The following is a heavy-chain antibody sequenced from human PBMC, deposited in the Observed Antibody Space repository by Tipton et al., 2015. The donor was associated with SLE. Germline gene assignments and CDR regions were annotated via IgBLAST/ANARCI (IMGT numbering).Heavy chain of an antibody. CDR3: ARDYFDSAGYTFIDV. Sequence: TLSLTCTVSGGSISNYYWSWIRQPSGKGLEWIGYVFDTGSTRYNPSLRSRVTISLNKSKNQFSLRLTSVTAADTAVYFCARDYFDSAGYTFIDVWGKGTTVTVSS. CDR2: VFDTGST. V-gene: IGHV4-59*01. J-gene: IGHJ6*03. CDR1: GGSISNYY. D-gene: IGHD3-22*01.